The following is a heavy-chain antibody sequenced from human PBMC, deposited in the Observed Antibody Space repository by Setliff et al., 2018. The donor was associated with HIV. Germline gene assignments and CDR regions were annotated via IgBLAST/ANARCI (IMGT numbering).Heavy chain of an antibody. CDR3: ARDIVGTAMTFDY. J-gene: IGHJ4*02. CDR1: GFTFSTYT. D-gene: IGHD2-21*02. Sequence: GESLRLSCAASGFTFSTYTMNWVRQAPGKGLEWISSISGSSNYIYYEDSVKGRFTISRDNAKNSLYLQMNSLRAEDTAVYYCARDIVGTAMTFDYWGQGALVTVSS. CDR2: ISGSSNYI. V-gene: IGHV3-21*01.